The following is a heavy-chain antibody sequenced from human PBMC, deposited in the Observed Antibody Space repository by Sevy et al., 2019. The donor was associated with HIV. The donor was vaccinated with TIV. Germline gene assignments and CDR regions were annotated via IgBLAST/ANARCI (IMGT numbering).Heavy chain of an antibody. D-gene: IGHD3-22*01. CDR2: ISRSGSTI. CDR3: ARENTMIEEPGWFDP. CDR1: GFTFSDYY. Sequence: GGSLRLSCAASGFTFSDYYMSWIRQAPGKGLEWVSYISRSGSTINYADSVKGRFTISRDNAKNSLYLQINTLRAEDTAVYYCARENTMIEEPGWFDPWGQGTLVTVSS. J-gene: IGHJ5*02. V-gene: IGHV3-11*01.